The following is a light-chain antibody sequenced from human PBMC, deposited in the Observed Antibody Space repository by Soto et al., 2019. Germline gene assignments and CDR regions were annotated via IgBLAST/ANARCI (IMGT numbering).Light chain of an antibody. V-gene: IGLV4-60*03. J-gene: IGLJ2*01. Sequence: QAVVTQSSSASASLGSSVKLTCTLSSGHRSYIIAWHQQQPGKAPRYLMKLEGSGGYNKGSGVPDRFSGSSSGADRYLTMSNLQSEDEADYYCETWDSNIRVFGGGTKVTVL. CDR3: ETWDSNIRV. CDR2: LEGSGGY. CDR1: SGHRSYI.